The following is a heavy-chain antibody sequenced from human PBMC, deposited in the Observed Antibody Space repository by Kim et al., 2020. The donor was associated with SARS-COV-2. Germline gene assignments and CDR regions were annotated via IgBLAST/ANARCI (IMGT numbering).Heavy chain of an antibody. V-gene: IGHV3-9*01. CDR2: ISWNSGSI. D-gene: IGHD6-6*01. CDR3: AKDKGSSIYYYYYGRDV. Sequence: GGSLRLSCAASGFTFDDYAMHWVRQAPGKGLEWVSGISWNSGSIGYADSVKGRFTISRDNAKNSLYLQMNSLRAEDTALYYCAKDKGSSIYYYYYGRDVWGQGTTVTVSS. J-gene: IGHJ6*02. CDR1: GFTFDDYA.